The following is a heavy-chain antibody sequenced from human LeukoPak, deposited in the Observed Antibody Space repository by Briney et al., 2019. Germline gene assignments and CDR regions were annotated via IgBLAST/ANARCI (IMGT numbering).Heavy chain of an antibody. CDR1: GFTFSTNH. V-gene: IGHV3-53*01. CDR3: VRDLT. J-gene: IGHJ5*02. CDR2: IYSDGNT. Sequence: GGSLRLPCAASGFTFSTNHMTWVRQAPGKGPEWVSVIYSDGNTYYADSVKGRFTISRDNSKNTLYLQMNSLRAEDTAVYYCVRDLTWGQGTLVTVSS.